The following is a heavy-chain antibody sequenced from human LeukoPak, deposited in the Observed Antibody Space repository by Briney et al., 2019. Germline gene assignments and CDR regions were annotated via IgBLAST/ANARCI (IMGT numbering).Heavy chain of an antibody. Sequence: SETLSLTXTVSGGSISSSSYYWGWIRQPPGNGLEWIGSIYYSGSTYYNPSLKSRVTISVDTSKNQFSLKLSSVTAADTAVYYCASLQWLVGDYWGQGTLVTVSS. CDR2: IYYSGST. V-gene: IGHV4-39*01. D-gene: IGHD6-19*01. J-gene: IGHJ4*02. CDR1: GGSISSSSYY. CDR3: ASLQWLVGDY.